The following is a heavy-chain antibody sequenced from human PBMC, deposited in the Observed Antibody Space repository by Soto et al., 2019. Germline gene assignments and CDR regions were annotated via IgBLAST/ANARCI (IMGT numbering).Heavy chain of an antibody. Sequence: GASVKVSCKASGGTFSSYAISWVRQAPGQGLEWMGGIIPIFGTANYAQKFQGRVTITADESTNTAYMELSSLRSEDTAVYYCARDEGAAFDIWGQGTMVTVSS. CDR1: GGTFSSYA. CDR2: IIPIFGTA. CDR3: ARDEGAAFDI. J-gene: IGHJ3*02. V-gene: IGHV1-69*13.